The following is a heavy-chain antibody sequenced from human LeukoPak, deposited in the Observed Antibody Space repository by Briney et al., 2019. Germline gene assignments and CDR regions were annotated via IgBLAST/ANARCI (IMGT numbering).Heavy chain of an antibody. CDR3: ARYQLLSPCYFDF. J-gene: IGHJ4*02. Sequence: SETLSLTCTVSGGSISNYYWSWIRQPPGKGLEWIGYIHYSGNTNYNPSLKSRVTISVDTSKNQFSLKLSSVTAADTAVYYCARYQLLSPCYFDFWGQGTLVTVSS. CDR2: IHYSGNT. CDR1: GGSISNYY. D-gene: IGHD2-2*01. V-gene: IGHV4-59*01.